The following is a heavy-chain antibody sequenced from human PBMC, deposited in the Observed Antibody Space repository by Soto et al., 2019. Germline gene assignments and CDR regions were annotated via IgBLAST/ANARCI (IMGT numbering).Heavy chain of an antibody. J-gene: IGHJ4*02. CDR3: VRQGPLYFGSGRSFDF. Sequence: EVQLVQSGGEVRKPGESLKISCQASGYTFTDYWIGWVRQMPGKGLEWMGLIYPGDSDTRYSPPFQGQVTISADESTSTAYLQWSSLRASDIGIYYCVRQGPLYFGSGRSFDFWGQATLVTVSS. CDR2: IYPGDSDT. D-gene: IGHD3-10*01. CDR1: GYTFTDYW. V-gene: IGHV5-51*03.